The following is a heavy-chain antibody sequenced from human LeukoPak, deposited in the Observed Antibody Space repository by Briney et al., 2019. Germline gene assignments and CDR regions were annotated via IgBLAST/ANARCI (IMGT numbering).Heavy chain of an antibody. V-gene: IGHV1-69*13. CDR3: AREKGRPFWSGSLNWFDP. Sequence: SVKVSCKASGGTFSSYAISWVRQAPGQGLEWVGGIIPIFGTANYAQKFQGRVTITADESTSTAYVELSSLRSEDTAVYYCAREKGRPFWSGSLNWFDPWGQGTLVTVSS. CDR1: GGTFSSYA. D-gene: IGHD3-3*01. J-gene: IGHJ5*02. CDR2: IIPIFGTA.